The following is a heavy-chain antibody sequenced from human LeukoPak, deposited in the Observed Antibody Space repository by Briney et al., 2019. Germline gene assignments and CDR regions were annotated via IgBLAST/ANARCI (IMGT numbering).Heavy chain of an antibody. V-gene: IGHV4-59*12. D-gene: IGHD1-26*01. J-gene: IGHJ6*02. CDR1: GGSISSYY. Sequence: PSETLSLTCTVSGGSISSYYWSWIRQPPGKGLEWIGYIYYSGSTNYNPSLKSRVTISVDTSKNQFSLKLSSVTAADTAVYYCARGGWEYGMDVWGQGTTVTVSS. CDR2: IYYSGST. CDR3: ARGGWEYGMDV.